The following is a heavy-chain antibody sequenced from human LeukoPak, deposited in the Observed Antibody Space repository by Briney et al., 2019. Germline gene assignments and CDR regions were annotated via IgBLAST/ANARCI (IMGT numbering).Heavy chain of an antibody. CDR1: TSR. CDR2: IGTYGGDP. V-gene: IGHV1-18*01. D-gene: IGHD3-22*01. CDR3: ARDLWNFYDDSGYNRDFDS. Sequence: ASVKVSCKATSRISWVRQAPGQGLEGMGWIGTYGGDPYYAQKFQGRITVTTDTSTSTVYMELRNLRSDDTAVYYCARDLWNFYDDSGYNRDFDSWGQGTLVTVSS. J-gene: IGHJ5*01.